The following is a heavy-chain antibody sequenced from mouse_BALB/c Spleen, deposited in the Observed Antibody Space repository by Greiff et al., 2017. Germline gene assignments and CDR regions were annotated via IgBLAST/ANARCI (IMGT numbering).Heavy chain of an antibody. V-gene: IGHV5-6*01. Sequence: EVQLVESGGDLVKPGGSLKLSCAASGFTFSSYGMSWVRQTPDKRLEWVATISSGGSYTYYPDSVKGRFTISRDNAKNTLYLQMSSLKSEDTAMYYCARLGGNYDGEAMDYWGQGTSVTVSS. CDR1: GFTFSSYG. J-gene: IGHJ4*01. CDR2: ISSGGSYT. D-gene: IGHD2-1*01. CDR3: ARLGGNYDGEAMDY.